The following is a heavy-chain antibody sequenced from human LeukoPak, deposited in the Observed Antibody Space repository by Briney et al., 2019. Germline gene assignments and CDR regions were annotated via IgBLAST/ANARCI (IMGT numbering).Heavy chain of an antibody. CDR1: GFTFSSYC. D-gene: IGHD3-10*01. V-gene: IGHV3-74*01. J-gene: IGHJ4*02. Sequence: PGGSLRLSCAASGFTFSSYCMHWVRQAPGKGLMWVSLMRSDGTSTSYPDSVKGRFTISRDNAKNTLYLQMNSLRAEDTAVYYCAVRQGGSYTGESDYWGQGTLVTVSS. CDR3: AVRQGGSYTGESDY. CDR2: MRSDGTST.